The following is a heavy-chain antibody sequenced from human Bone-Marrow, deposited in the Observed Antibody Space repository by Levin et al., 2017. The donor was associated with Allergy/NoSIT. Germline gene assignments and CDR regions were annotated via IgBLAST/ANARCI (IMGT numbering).Heavy chain of an antibody. D-gene: IGHD2-8*02. V-gene: IGHV3-66*01. CDR3: ARDGGVEVGGDY. Sequence: GESLKISCVASGFTVSSNYMRWVRQAPGKGLEWVSLIYSEGTTDYADSVKGRFTISRDKSKNTLYLQMNSLRVEDTAVYYCARDGGVEVGGDYVGQGTLVTVSS. CDR2: IYSEGTT. CDR1: GFTVSSNY. J-gene: IGHJ4*02.